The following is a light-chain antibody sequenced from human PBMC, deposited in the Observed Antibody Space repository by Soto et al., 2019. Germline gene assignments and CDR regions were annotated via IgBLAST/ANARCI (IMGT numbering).Light chain of an antibody. CDR2: DVS. V-gene: IGLV2-14*03. J-gene: IGLJ1*01. CDR1: SSDVGAFNY. CDR3: NSYTSNNTYV. Sequence: QSVLTQPASVSGSPGQAITISCSGTSSDVGAFNYVSWYQQHPGKAPKLMIYDVSNRPSGVSNRFSGSKSGNTASLTISGLRAEDEADYYCNSYTSNNTYVFGTGTPVTVL.